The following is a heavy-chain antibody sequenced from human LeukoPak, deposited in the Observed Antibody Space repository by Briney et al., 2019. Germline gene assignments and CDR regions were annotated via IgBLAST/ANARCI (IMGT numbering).Heavy chain of an antibody. CDR3: ARVRYYYDSSGYYYDIGFDY. CDR1: GFTFSSYS. D-gene: IGHD3-22*01. Sequence: GGSLRLSCAASGFTFSSYSMNWVRQAPGKGLEWVSVIYSGGSTYYADSVKGRFTISRDNSKNTLYLQMNSLRAEDTAVYYCARVRYYYDSSGYYYDIGFDYWGQGTLVTVSS. CDR2: IYSGGST. J-gene: IGHJ4*02. V-gene: IGHV3-53*01.